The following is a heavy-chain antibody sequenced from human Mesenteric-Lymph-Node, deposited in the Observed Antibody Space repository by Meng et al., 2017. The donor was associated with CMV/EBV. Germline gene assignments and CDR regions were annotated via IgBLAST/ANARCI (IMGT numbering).Heavy chain of an antibody. CDR1: GGSISGSSYY. D-gene: IGHD6-13*01. Sequence: SETLSLTSTVPGGSISGSSYYWGWLRQPPGQGPEWIGYIYDSGNTYYLPSLRHRVTISVDTSKNHFSLNLTSVTATDTAVYYCARVTAAAGRGFDYWGQGTPVTVSS. CDR2: IYDSGNT. CDR3: ARVTAAAGRGFDY. V-gene: IGHV4-30-4*08. J-gene: IGHJ4*02.